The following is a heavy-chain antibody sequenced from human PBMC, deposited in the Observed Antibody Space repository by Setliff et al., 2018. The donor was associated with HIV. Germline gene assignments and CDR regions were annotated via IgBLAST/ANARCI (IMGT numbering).Heavy chain of an antibody. CDR3: ARAAAGNTGPCDL. CDR2: VSSRGDT. CDR1: DSGTYY. V-gene: IGHV4-4*07. J-gene: IGHJ5*02. Sequence: SETLSLTCTVSDSGTYYRSWIRQPAGKGLEWIGRVSSRGDTNYNPSLKSRVTMSVGTSKNQFSLKLTSLTASDTAVHYCARAAAGNTGPCDLWGKGSPVTVSS. D-gene: IGHD4-17*01.